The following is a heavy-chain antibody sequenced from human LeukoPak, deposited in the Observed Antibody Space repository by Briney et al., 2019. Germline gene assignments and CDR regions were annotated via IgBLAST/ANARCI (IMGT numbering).Heavy chain of an antibody. Sequence: ASVKVSCKASGYTFTDFFIHWVRQAPGQGLEWMGWINPYSGATNYAKIFQGRVTLTRDTSTSTAYMELSRLRSDDTAVYYCTREDYWGQGTLVTVSS. J-gene: IGHJ4*02. CDR3: TREDY. V-gene: IGHV1-2*02. CDR1: GYTFTDFF. CDR2: INPYSGAT.